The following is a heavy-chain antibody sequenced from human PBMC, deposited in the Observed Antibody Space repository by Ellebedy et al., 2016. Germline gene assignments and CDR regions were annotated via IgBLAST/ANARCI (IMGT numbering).Heavy chain of an antibody. D-gene: IGHD3-3*01. CDR2: IYYSGNT. Sequence: SETLSLTCTVSGGSISAYYWNWIRQPPGKGLEWIGYIYYSGNTYYNPSLQSRVTISIDTSKNQFSLNLNSVPAADTAVYYCARRQISERTISEYNWFDPWGQGTLVTVSS. CDR1: GGSISAYY. CDR3: ARRQISERTISEYNWFDP. J-gene: IGHJ5*02. V-gene: IGHV4-59*08.